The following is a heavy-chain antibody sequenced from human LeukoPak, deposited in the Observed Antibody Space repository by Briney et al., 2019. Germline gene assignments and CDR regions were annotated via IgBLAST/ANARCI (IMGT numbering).Heavy chain of an antibody. CDR3: TRTLTRGQYGMDV. V-gene: IGHV1-24*01. D-gene: IGHD3-10*01. Sequence: ASAKVSCKVSGYTLTELSMHWVRQAPGKGLEWMGGFDPEDGETIYAQKFQGRVTMTEDTSTDTAYMELSSLRSEDTAMYYCTRTLTRGQYGMDVWGQGTTVTVSS. CDR2: FDPEDGET. J-gene: IGHJ6*02. CDR1: GYTLTELS.